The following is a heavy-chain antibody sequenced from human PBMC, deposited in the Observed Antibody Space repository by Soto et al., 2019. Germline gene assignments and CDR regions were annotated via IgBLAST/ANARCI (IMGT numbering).Heavy chain of an antibody. V-gene: IGHV3-23*01. J-gene: IGHJ5*02. CDR2: ISGSGGST. CDR3: AKDVPLRITMALGWFDP. CDR1: GFTFSSYA. Sequence: EVQLLESGGGLVQPGGSLRLSCAASGFTFSSYAMSWVRQAPGKGLEWVSAISGSGGSTYYADSVKGRFTISRDNSKNTLYLQMNSLRAEDTAVYYCAKDVPLRITMALGWFDPWGQGTLVTVSS. D-gene: IGHD3-10*01.